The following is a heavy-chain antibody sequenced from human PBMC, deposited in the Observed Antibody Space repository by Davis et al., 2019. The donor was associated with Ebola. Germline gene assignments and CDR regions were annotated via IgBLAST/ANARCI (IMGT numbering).Heavy chain of an antibody. CDR1: GGTFSSYA. J-gene: IGHJ4*02. Sequence: SVTVSCKASGGTFSSYAISWVRQAPGHGLEWMGRIIPILGIANYAQKFQGRVTITADESTSTAYMELSSLRSEDTAVYYCARAPLDIVVVVAGGDYFDYWGQGTLVTVSS. CDR2: IIPILGIA. D-gene: IGHD2-15*01. CDR3: ARAPLDIVVVVAGGDYFDY. V-gene: IGHV1-69*04.